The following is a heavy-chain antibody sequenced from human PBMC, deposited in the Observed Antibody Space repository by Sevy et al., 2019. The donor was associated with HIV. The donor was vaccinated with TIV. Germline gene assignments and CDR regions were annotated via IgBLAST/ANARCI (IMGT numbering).Heavy chain of an antibody. J-gene: IGHJ4*02. CDR3: AKDRVSGTYYTGDFDY. Sequence: GESLKISCAASGFTFSTYAMTWVRQAPGKGLEWVSVISLSGGDTYYTDSVKGRFTISRDNSKNTLYLQMNSLRAEDTAVYYCAKDRVSGTYYTGDFDYWGQRTLVTVSS. CDR1: GFTFSTYA. D-gene: IGHD3-10*01. CDR2: ISLSGGDT. V-gene: IGHV3-23*01.